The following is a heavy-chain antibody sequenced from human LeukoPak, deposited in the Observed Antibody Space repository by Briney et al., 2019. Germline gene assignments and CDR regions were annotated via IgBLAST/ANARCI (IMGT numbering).Heavy chain of an antibody. V-gene: IGHV3-30*02. D-gene: IGHD3-9*01. CDR1: GFTFSSYG. J-gene: IGHJ6*03. CDR3: AKCILTGYYKGYMDV. CDR2: IRYDGSNK. Sequence: GGSLRLSCAASGFTFSSYGMHWVRQAPGKGLEWVAFIRYDGSNKYYADSVKGRFTISRDNSKNTVYLQMNSLRAEDTAVYYCAKCILTGYYKGYMDVWGKGTTVTISS.